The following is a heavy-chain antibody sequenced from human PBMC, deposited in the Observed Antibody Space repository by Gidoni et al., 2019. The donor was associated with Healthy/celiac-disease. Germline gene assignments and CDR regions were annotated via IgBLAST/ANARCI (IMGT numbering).Heavy chain of an antibody. V-gene: IGHV1-69*12. D-gene: IGHD3-3*01. CDR3: ARDRSGTYYDFWSGYRSGFDP. J-gene: IGHJ5*02. CDR2: IIPIFGTA. CDR1: AGPFSSYA. Sequence: QVQLVQSGAEVKKPGSSVKVSCKASAGPFSSYAIVWVRQAPGQGLEWMGGIIPIFGTANYAQKFQGRVTITADESTSTADMELSSLRSEDTAVYYCARDRSGTYYDFWSGYRSGFDPWGQGTLVTVSS.